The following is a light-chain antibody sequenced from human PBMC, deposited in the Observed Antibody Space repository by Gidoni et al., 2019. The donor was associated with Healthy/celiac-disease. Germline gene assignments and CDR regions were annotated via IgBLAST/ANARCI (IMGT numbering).Light chain of an antibody. CDR3: QQYNNWPPT. Sequence: EIVMTQSPATLSVSPGERATLSCRASQSVSSNLAWYQQKPGQAPRLLIYGASTRATGIQARFSGSGSGTEFTLTISSLQSEDCAVYYCQQYNNWPPTFGQGTKVEIK. V-gene: IGKV3-15*01. CDR1: QSVSSN. J-gene: IGKJ1*01. CDR2: GAS.